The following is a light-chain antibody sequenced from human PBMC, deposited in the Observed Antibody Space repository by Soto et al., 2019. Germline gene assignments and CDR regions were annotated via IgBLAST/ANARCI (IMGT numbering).Light chain of an antibody. CDR3: LQHHSYPYT. CDR1: QGIRND. J-gene: IGKJ2*01. Sequence: DIQVTQSPSSLSASVGDRVSITCRASQGIRNDLGWYQLTPGQAPKRLIFTASTLERGVPSRFSGSGSGTEFTLTISSLQPEDFATYYCLQHHSYPYTSGQGTKLEIK. CDR2: TAS. V-gene: IGKV1-17*01.